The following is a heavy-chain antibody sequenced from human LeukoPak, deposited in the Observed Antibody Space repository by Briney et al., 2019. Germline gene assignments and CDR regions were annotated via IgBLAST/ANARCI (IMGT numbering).Heavy chain of an antibody. CDR2: INPNSGGT. Sequence: ASVKVSCKASGYTFTDYYMHWVRQAPGQGLEWMGWINPNSGGTNYAHKFQGRVTMTRDTSISTAYMELRSDDTAMYYCARGVSSRGPSNWGQGTLVTVSS. CDR1: GYTFTDYY. J-gene: IGHJ4*02. V-gene: IGHV1-2*07. D-gene: IGHD2-15*01. CDR3: ARGVSSRGPSN.